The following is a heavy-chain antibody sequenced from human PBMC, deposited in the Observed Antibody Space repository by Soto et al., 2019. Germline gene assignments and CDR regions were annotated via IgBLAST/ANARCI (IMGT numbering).Heavy chain of an antibody. Sequence: ASVKVSCKASGYKFTTYFIHWVRQAPGQGLEWMGMIHPSGDTGYAQKFRGRVTMTIDTSTTTAYMELRNLTSEDTAVYFSVRGYCTTSPCSGDFQSWVQGTLLTV. V-gene: IGHV1-46*01. CDR1: GYKFTTYF. CDR2: IHPSGDT. J-gene: IGHJ1*01. D-gene: IGHD2-15*01. CDR3: VRGYCTTSPCSGDFQS.